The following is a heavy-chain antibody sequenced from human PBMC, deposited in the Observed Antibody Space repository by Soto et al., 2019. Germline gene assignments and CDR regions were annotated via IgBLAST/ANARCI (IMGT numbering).Heavy chain of an antibody. CDR1: GYSFTSYW. J-gene: IGHJ4*02. CDR2: IYPGDSDT. V-gene: IGHV5-51*01. D-gene: IGHD5-18*01. Sequence: GESLKISCKGSGYSFTSYWIGWVRQMPGKGLEWMGIIYPGDSDTRYSPSFQGQVTISADKSISTAYLQWSSLKASDTAMYYCARHSGINVDKAMVTFSDYWGQGTLVTVSS. CDR3: ARHSGINVDKAMVTFSDY.